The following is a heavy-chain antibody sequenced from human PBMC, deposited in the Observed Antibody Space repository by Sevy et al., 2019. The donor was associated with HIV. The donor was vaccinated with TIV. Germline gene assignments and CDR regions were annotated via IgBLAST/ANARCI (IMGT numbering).Heavy chain of an antibody. Sequence: GGSLRLSCRASGFTFDDYAMSWFRQAPGKGLEWVAFITRNSYEAYGGTAEYAASVKGRFIISRYDSKSVAYLQMNSLKSEDTAVYYCTRGLATADTPEYYFDYWGQGTLVTVSS. CDR3: TRGLATADTPEYYFDY. CDR1: GFTFDDYA. V-gene: IGHV3-49*03. CDR2: ITRNSYEAYGGTA. D-gene: IGHD5-12*01. J-gene: IGHJ4*02.